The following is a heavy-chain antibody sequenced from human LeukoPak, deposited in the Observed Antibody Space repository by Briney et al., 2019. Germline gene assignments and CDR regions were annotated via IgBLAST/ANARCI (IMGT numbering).Heavy chain of an antibody. J-gene: IGHJ5*02. CDR2: INHSGRT. CDR3: ARAYYSTSWFPH. D-gene: IGHD3-10*01. V-gene: IGHV4-34*01. Sequence: SETLSLTCAVSGVSLNGYYWGWLRQTPGKGLEWIGEINHSGRTNYNPSLKSRVTISADTSKNQFSLELRSVTAADTAVYYCARAYYSTSWFPHWGQGALVTVSS. CDR1: GVSLNGYY.